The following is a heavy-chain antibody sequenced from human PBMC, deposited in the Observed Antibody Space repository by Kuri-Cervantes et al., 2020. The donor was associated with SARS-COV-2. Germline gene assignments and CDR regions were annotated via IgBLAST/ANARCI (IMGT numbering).Heavy chain of an antibody. CDR1: GFTFSSYA. CDR3: SRAGGDYMDV. J-gene: IGHJ6*03. Sequence: GGSLRLSCAASGFTFSSYAMHWVRQAPGKGLEWVAVISYDGSNKYYADSVKGRFTISRDNSKNTLYLQMNSLRAEETAVYYCSRAGGDYMDVWGKGTTVTVSS. V-gene: IGHV3-30*04. CDR2: ISYDGSNK. D-gene: IGHD2-21*01.